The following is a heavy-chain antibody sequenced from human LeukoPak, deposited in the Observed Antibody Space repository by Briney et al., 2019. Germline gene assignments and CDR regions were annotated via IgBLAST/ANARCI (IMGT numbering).Heavy chain of an antibody. CDR2: INPSGGST. V-gene: IGHV1-46*01. Sequence: ASVKVSCKASGYTFTSYHMHWVRQAPGQGLEWMGIINPSGGSTSYAQKFQGRVTMTRDTSTSTVYMELSSLRSEDTAVYYCARDPGGYYDSSGPYWSYWGQGTLVTVSS. CDR3: ARDPGGYYDSSGPYWSY. J-gene: IGHJ4*02. CDR1: GYTFTSYH. D-gene: IGHD3-22*01.